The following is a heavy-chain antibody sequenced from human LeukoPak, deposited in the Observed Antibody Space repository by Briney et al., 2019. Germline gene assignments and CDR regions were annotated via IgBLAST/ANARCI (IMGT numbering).Heavy chain of an antibody. J-gene: IGHJ4*02. V-gene: IGHV3-23*01. CDR1: GFTFSSYG. Sequence: PGGSLRLSCAASGFTFSSYGMHWVRQAPGKGLEWVSVISGSGGSTYYADSVKGRFTISRDNSKNTLYLEMNSLRADDTAVYYCAKADDSYGRVFDYWGQGSLVTVSS. CDR2: ISGSGGST. D-gene: IGHD5-18*01. CDR3: AKADDSYGRVFDY.